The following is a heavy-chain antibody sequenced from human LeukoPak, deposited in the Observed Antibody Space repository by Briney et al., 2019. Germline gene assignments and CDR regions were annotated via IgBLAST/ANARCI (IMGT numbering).Heavy chain of an antibody. CDR3: AKCPAPGAHYYYYYLDV. V-gene: IGHV3-23*01. D-gene: IGHD4/OR15-4a*01. J-gene: IGHJ6*03. CDR2: ISGSGSTT. Sequence: GGSLRLSCAASGFTFSTYAMSWVRQAPGKGLQWVSSISGSGSTTYYTDSVKGRFTVSRDNSKNTLYLQMNSLRAGDTAVYYCAKCPAPGAHYYYYYLDVWGKGTTVIVSS. CDR1: GFTFSTYA.